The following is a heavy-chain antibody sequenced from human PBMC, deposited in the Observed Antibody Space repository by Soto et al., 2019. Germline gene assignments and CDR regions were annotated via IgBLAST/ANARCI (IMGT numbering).Heavy chain of an antibody. J-gene: IGHJ4*02. CDR1: NGSISTNGHY. Sequence: QVQLQESGPELVKSSQTLSLTCTVSNGSISTNGHYWTWIRQRPGKGLEWIAYIYYTGNSYYNPSLKSRLTISIDTSKNQFSLTLRSVTAADTAVYYSAREQWGFDSWGQGTLVTVSS. CDR2: IYYTGNS. D-gene: IGHD6-19*01. CDR3: AREQWGFDS. V-gene: IGHV4-31*03.